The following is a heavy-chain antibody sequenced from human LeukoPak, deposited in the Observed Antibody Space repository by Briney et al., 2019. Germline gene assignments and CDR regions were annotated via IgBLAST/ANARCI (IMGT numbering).Heavy chain of an antibody. D-gene: IGHD3-10*01. CDR3: ARDRLVRGDSFDY. CDR2: INPNSGGT. V-gene: IGHV1-2*02. Sequence: GASVKVSCKASGYTFTTYGITWVRQAPGQGLEWMGWINPNSGGTNYAQKFQGRVTMTRDTSISTAYMELSRLRSDDTAVYYCARDRLVRGDSFDYWGQGTLVTVSS. J-gene: IGHJ4*02. CDR1: GYTFTTYG.